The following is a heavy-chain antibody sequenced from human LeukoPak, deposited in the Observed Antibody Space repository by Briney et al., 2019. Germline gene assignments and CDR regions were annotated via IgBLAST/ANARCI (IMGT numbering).Heavy chain of an antibody. CDR2: TYYRSKWYN. D-gene: IGHD5-24*01. J-gene: IGHJ3*01. Sequence: SQTLSLTCAISGDNVSCNSTAYNWIRQSPSRGLEWLGRTYYRSKWYNDYAVSVKSRITVNPDTSKNQLSLQLNSVTPEDTAVYYCARGGQGDGYSADEAFDLWGQGTMLTVSS. V-gene: IGHV6-1*01. CDR1: GDNVSCNSTA. CDR3: ARGGQGDGYSADEAFDL.